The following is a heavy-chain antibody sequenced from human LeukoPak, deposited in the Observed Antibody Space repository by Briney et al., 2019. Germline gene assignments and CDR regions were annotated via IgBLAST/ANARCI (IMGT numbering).Heavy chain of an antibody. D-gene: IGHD3-3*01. V-gene: IGHV4-59*08. J-gene: IGHJ4*02. CDR3: ARLPSDLGYFDY. Sequence: SETLSLTCTVSGGSISSYYWSWIRQSPGKGLEWIGYIYYSGSTKYNPSLKSRVIISVDTSKKQFSLELSSVTAADTAVYYCARLPSDLGYFDYWGQGTLVTVSS. CDR2: IYYSGST. CDR1: GGSISSYY.